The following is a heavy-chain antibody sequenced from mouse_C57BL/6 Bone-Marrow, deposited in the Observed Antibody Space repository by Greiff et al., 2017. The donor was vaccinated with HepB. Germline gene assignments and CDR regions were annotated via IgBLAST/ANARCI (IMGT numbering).Heavy chain of an antibody. J-gene: IGHJ1*03. CDR3: APLLLRYTGKDV. Sequence: QVQLKQPGAELVKPGASVKLSCKASGYTFTSYWMHWVKQRPGQGLEWIGMIHPNSGSTNYNEKFKSKATLTVDKSSSTAYMQLSSLTSEDSAVYYCAPLLLRYTGKDVWGTGTTVTVSS. D-gene: IGHD1-1*01. V-gene: IGHV1-64*01. CDR1: GYTFTSYW. CDR2: IHPNSGST.